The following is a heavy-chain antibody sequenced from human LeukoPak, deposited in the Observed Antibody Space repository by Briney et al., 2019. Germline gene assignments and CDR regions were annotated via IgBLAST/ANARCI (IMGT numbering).Heavy chain of an antibody. J-gene: IGHJ4*02. D-gene: IGHD6-13*01. V-gene: IGHV3-33*01. CDR1: GFTFSNYG. CDR2: IWYDGSDK. Sequence: PGGSLRLSCAASGFTFSNYGMHWVRQAPGKGLEWVAVIWYDGSDKYYADSVKGRFTISRDNSKNTLYVQKNSLRAEDTAVYYCAVWYTSSWSFDYWGQGTLVTVSS. CDR3: AVWYTSSWSFDY.